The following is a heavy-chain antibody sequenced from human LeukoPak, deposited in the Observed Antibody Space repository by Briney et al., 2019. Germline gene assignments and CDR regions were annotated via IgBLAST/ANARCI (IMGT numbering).Heavy chain of an antibody. CDR1: GYTFTSYG. Sequence: ASVKVSCKASGYTFTSYGIGWVRQAPGQGLEWMGWISAYNGNTNYAQKLQGRVTMTTDTSTSTAYMELRSLRSDDTAVYYCARAYYYDSSGYYSNWGQGTLVTVSS. D-gene: IGHD3-22*01. J-gene: IGHJ4*02. CDR2: ISAYNGNT. CDR3: ARAYYYDSSGYYSN. V-gene: IGHV1-18*01.